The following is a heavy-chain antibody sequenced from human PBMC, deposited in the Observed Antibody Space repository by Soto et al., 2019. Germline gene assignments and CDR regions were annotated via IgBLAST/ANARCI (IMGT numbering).Heavy chain of an antibody. V-gene: IGHV1-2*04. CDR1: GYTFTGYY. CDR2: INPNSGGT. J-gene: IGHJ3*02. CDR3: ARVFGPQSGDAFDI. Sequence: ASVKVSYKASGYTFTGYYMHWVRQAPGQGLEWMGWINPNSGGTNYAQKFQGWVTMTRDTSISTAYMELSRLRSDDTAVYYCARVFGPQSGDAFDIWGQGTMVTVSS. D-gene: IGHD1-1*01.